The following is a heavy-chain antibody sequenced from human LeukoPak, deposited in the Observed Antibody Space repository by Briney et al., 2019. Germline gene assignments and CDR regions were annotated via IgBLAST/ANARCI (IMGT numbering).Heavy chain of an antibody. CDR3: ARDRGIVGTTGYYYMDV. Sequence: GGSLRLSCAASGFTLSSYSMNWVRQAPGKGLEWVSSISSSSSYIYYADSVKGRFTISRDNAKNSLYLQMNSLRAEDTAVYYCARDRGIVGTTGYYYMDVWGKGTTVTVSS. CDR1: GFTLSSYS. V-gene: IGHV3-21*01. D-gene: IGHD1-26*01. CDR2: ISSSSSYI. J-gene: IGHJ6*03.